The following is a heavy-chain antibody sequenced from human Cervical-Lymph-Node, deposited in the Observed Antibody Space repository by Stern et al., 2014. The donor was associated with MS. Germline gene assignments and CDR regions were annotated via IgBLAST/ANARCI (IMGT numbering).Heavy chain of an antibody. V-gene: IGHV1-18*01. CDR3: ARDRQWLVQGWFDP. J-gene: IGHJ5*02. Sequence: VQLEESGAEVKKPGASVKVSCKASGYTFISSGISWVRQAPGQGLEWMGWISPYNGNTKYAETLQDRVTMTTDTSTSTVYMELRSLRFDDTAVYYCARDRQWLVQGWFDPWGQGTRVTVSS. D-gene: IGHD6-19*01. CDR2: ISPYNGNT. CDR1: GYTFISSG.